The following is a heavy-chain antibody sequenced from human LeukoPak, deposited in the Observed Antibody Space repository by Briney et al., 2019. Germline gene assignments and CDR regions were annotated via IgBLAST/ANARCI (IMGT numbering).Heavy chain of an antibody. CDR1: GFTFSSYA. CDR3: AKYYYDSSAPAPGGAFDI. D-gene: IGHD3-22*01. Sequence: GGSLRLSCAASGFTFSSYAMSWVRQAPGKGLEWVSAISGSGGSTYYADSVKGRFTISRDNSKNTLYLQMNSLRAEDTAVYYCAKYYYDSSAPAPGGAFDIWGQGTMVTVSS. J-gene: IGHJ3*02. V-gene: IGHV3-23*01. CDR2: ISGSGGST.